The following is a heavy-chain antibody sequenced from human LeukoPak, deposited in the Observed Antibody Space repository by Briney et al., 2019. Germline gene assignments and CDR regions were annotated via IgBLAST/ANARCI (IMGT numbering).Heavy chain of an antibody. CDR1: GGSISSYY. Sequence: SETLSLTCTVSGGSISSYYWSWIRQPPGKGLEWIGYIYHSGSTYYNPSLKSRVTISVDRSKNQFSLKLSSVTAADTAVYYCARGNWLVVNGLYWFDPWGQGTLVTVSS. D-gene: IGHD2-21*01. CDR3: ARGNWLVVNGLYWFDP. CDR2: IYHSGST. J-gene: IGHJ5*02. V-gene: IGHV4-59*12.